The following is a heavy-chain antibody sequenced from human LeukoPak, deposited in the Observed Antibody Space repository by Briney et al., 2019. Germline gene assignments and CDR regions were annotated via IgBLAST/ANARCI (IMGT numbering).Heavy chain of an antibody. CDR3: ATQTRVWESSLFGY. CDR1: GFTFSSYA. CDR2: ISGSGGST. Sequence: GGSLRLSCAASGFTFSSYAMSWVRQAPGKGLEWVSAISGSGGSTYYADSVKGRFTISRDNSKNTLYLQMNSLRAEDTAVYYCATQTRVWESSLFGYWGQGTLVTVSS. J-gene: IGHJ4*02. D-gene: IGHD1-26*01. V-gene: IGHV3-23*01.